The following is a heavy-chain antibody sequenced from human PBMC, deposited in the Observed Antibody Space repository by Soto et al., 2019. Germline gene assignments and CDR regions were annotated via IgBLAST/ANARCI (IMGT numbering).Heavy chain of an antibody. V-gene: IGHV1-18*04. CDR2: IVPMNGSP. CDR3: ARANDFWSGYPFEL. Sequence: ASVKVSCKASGGMFYSSAINWVRQAPGQGLEWMGGIVPMNGSPKYAQKLQGRVTMTTDTSTSTAYMELRSLRSDDTAVYYCARANDFWSGYPFELWGRGTLVTVSS. D-gene: IGHD3-3*01. CDR1: GGMFYSSA. J-gene: IGHJ2*01.